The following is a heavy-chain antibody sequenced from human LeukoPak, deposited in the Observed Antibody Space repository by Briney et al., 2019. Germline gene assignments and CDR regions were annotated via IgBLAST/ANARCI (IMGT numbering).Heavy chain of an antibody. Sequence: GGSLRLSCAASGFTFSSYGMHWVRQAPGKGLEWVAVISYDGSNKYYADSVKGRFTISRDNSKTTLYLQMNSLRAEDTAVYYCAKGPYCGGDCYWNYWYFDLWGRGTLVTVSS. CDR2: ISYDGSNK. J-gene: IGHJ2*01. CDR1: GFTFSSYG. V-gene: IGHV3-30*18. CDR3: AKGPYCGGDCYWNYWYFDL. D-gene: IGHD2-21*02.